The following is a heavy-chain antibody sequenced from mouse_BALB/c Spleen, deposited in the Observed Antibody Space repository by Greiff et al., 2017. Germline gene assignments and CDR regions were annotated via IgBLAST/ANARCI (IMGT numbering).Heavy chain of an antibody. CDR1: GYTFTNYW. V-gene: IGHV1-63*02. CDR2: IYPGGGYT. Sequence: LVESGAELVRPGTSVKISCKASGYTFTNYWLGWVKQRPGHGLEWIGDIYPGGGYTNYNEKFKGKATLTADTSSSTAYMQLSSLTSEDSAVYFCARSKGNYYFDYWGQGTTLTVSS. CDR3: ARSKGNYYFDY. D-gene: IGHD2-1*01. J-gene: IGHJ2*01.